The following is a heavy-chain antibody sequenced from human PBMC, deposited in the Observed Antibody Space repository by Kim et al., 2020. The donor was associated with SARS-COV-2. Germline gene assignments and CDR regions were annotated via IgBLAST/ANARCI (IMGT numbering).Heavy chain of an antibody. CDR3: ARHDIAVAATNNWFDP. J-gene: IGHJ5*02. CDR2: IYYSGST. V-gene: IGHV4-39*01. D-gene: IGHD6-19*01. Sequence: SETLSLTCTVSGGSISSSSYYWGWIRQPPGKGLEWIGSIYYSGSTYYNPSLKSRVTISVDTSKNQFSLKLSSVTAADTAVYYCARHDIAVAATNNWFDPWGQGTLVTVSS. CDR1: GGSISSSSYY.